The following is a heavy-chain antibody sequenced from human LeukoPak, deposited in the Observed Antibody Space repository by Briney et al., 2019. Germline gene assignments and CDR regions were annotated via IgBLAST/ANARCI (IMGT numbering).Heavy chain of an antibody. CDR3: ANTPLTGEHAFDI. D-gene: IGHD7-27*01. Sequence: PSETLSLTCTVSGGPMSSGSYYWNWIRQPAGKALEWIGRIYTSGSTNYNPSLKSRVTISVDTSKNQFSLKMGSVTAADTAMYYCANTPLTGEHAFDIWGQGTMVTVSS. CDR1: GGPMSSGSYY. J-gene: IGHJ3*02. CDR2: IYTSGST. V-gene: IGHV4-61*02.